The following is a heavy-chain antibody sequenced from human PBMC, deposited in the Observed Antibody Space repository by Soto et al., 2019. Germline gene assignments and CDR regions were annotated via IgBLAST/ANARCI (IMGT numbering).Heavy chain of an antibody. D-gene: IGHD3-3*01. CDR3: ARGGRDWSGPPPYYYYYMDV. Sequence: QVQLVESGGGLVKPGGSLRLSCAASGFTFSDYYMSWIRQAPGKGLEWVSYISSSGSTIYYADSVKGRFTISRDNAKKSLYLQMNSLRAADTAVYYRARGGRDWSGPPPYYYYYMDVWGKGTTVTVSS. CDR1: GFTFSDYY. CDR2: ISSSGSTI. V-gene: IGHV3-11*01. J-gene: IGHJ6*03.